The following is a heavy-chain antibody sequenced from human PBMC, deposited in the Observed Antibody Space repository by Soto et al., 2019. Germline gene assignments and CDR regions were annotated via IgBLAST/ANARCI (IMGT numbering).Heavy chain of an antibody. D-gene: IGHD4-17*01. CDR3: ARDVGHDYGDYDWFDP. CDR1: GFTFSSYW. V-gene: IGHV3-74*01. J-gene: IGHJ5*02. CDR2: INSDGSST. Sequence: EVQLVESGGGLVQPGGSLRLSCAASGFTFSSYWMHWVRQAPGKGLVWVSRINSDGSSTSYVDSVKGRFTISRDNAKNTLYLQMNSLRAEDTAVYYCARDVGHDYGDYDWFDPWGQGTLVTVSS.